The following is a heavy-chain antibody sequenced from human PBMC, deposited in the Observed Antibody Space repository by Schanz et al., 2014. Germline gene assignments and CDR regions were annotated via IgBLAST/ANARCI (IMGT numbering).Heavy chain of an antibody. Sequence: QVQLQQWGAGLLKPSETLSLTCAVFGGSLNGYYWGWIRQPPGKGLEWIGYIYYSGSTYYNPSLKSRVTISVDTSKNQFSLKLSSVTAADTAVYYCARGQDHAKTGDLWGRGTLVTISS. CDR3: ARGQDHAKTGDL. D-gene: IGHD2-2*01. J-gene: IGHJ5*02. CDR2: IYYSGST. V-gene: IGHV4-34*02. CDR1: GGSLNGYY.